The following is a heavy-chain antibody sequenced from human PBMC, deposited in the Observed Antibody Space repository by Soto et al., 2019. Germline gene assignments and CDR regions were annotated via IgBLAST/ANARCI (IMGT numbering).Heavy chain of an antibody. V-gene: IGHV5-51*01. J-gene: IGHJ4*02. CDR3: ARQDGDGLYYFDY. Sequence: GESLKISCKGSGYSFSIYWIAWVRQMPGKGLEWMGVIYPGDSDTRYSPSFQGQVTISVDKSISTAYLQWGSLKASDTAMYYCARQDGDGLYYFDYWGQGTLVTVSS. CDR2: IYPGDSDT. CDR1: GYSFSIYW. D-gene: IGHD4-17*01.